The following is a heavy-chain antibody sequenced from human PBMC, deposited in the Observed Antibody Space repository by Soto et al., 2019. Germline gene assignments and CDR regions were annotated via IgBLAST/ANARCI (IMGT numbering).Heavy chain of an antibody. CDR3: AIVRRFGELRSLY. D-gene: IGHD3-10*01. Sequence: EVQLLESGGGLVQPGGSLRLSCAASGFTFSSYAMSWVRQAPGKGLEWVSAIGVSGDTTYYADSVTGRFTISRDNSKDTQYLQMGSLRAGETAVYFWAIVRRFGELRSLYWGQGTLVTVSS. V-gene: IGHV3-23*01. J-gene: IGHJ4*02. CDR1: GFTFSSYA. CDR2: IGVSGDTT.